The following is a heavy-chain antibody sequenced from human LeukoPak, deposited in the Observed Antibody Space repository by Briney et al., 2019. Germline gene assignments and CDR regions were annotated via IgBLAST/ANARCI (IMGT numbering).Heavy chain of an antibody. CDR2: IQYDGSTT. V-gene: IGHV3-74*01. J-gene: IGHJ3*02. CDR1: GFSFSSYW. D-gene: IGHD2-15*01. CDR3: ARALVAGVTLNALDI. Sequence: SGGSLRLSCAASGFSFSSYWMHWVRQAPGKGLVWVARIQYDGSTTNYADSVKGRFTISRDNAKKTLYVQMNSLRAEDTAVYYCARALVAGVTLNALDIWGQGTMVTVSS.